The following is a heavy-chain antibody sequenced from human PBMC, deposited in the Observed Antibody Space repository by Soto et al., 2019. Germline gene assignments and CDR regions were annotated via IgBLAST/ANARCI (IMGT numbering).Heavy chain of an antibody. CDR1: GGSISSGGYS. CDR2: IYHSGST. V-gene: IGHV4-30-2*01. CDR3: ARAFDCSGGSCSPSFDY. J-gene: IGHJ4*02. Sequence: SETLSLTCAVSGGSISSGGYSWSWIRQPPGKGLEWIGYIYHSGSTYYNPSLKSRVTISVDRSKNQFSLKLSSVTAAGTAVYYCARAFDCSGGSCSPSFDYWGQGTLVTVSS. D-gene: IGHD2-15*01.